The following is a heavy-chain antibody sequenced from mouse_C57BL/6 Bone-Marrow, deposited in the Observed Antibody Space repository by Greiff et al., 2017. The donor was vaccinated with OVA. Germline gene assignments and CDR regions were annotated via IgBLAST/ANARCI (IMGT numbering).Heavy chain of an antibody. CDR1: GFTFSSYA. CDR2: ISSGGDYI. Sequence: EVKVEESGEGLVKPGGSLKLSCAASGFTFSSYAMSWVRQTPEKRLEWVAYISSGGDYIYYADTVKGRFTISRDNARNTLYLQMSSLKSEDTAMYYCTRDYYSIWYFDVWGTGTTVTVSS. CDR3: TRDYYSIWYFDV. J-gene: IGHJ1*03. D-gene: IGHD2-5*01. V-gene: IGHV5-9-1*02.